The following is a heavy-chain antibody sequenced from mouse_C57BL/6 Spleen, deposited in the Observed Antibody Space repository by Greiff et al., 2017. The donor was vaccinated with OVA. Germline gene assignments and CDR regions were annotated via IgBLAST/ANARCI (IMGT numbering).Heavy chain of an antibody. V-gene: IGHV1-55*01. Sequence: VQLKQPGAELVKPGASVKMSCKASGYTFTSYWITWVKQRPGQGLEWIGDIYPGSGSTNYNEKFKSKATLTVDTSSSTAYMQLSSLTSEDSAVYYCARFTTVVAPYYAMDYWGQGTSVTVSS. J-gene: IGHJ4*01. D-gene: IGHD1-1*01. CDR3: ARFTTVVAPYYAMDY. CDR1: GYTFTSYW. CDR2: IYPGSGST.